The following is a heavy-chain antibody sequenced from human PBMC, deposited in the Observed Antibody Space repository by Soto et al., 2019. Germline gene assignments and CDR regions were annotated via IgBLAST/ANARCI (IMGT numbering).Heavy chain of an antibody. CDR1: GGSFSGYY. CDR2: INHSGST. D-gene: IGHD6-6*01. Sequence: KPSETLSLTCAVYGGSFSGYYWSWIRQPPGKGLEWIGEINHSGSTNYNPSLKSRVTISVDTSKNQFSLKLSSVTAADTAVYYCARSRARSSYRYYYYYGMDVWGQGTTVTVSS. V-gene: IGHV4-34*01. CDR3: ARSRARSSYRYYYYYGMDV. J-gene: IGHJ6*02.